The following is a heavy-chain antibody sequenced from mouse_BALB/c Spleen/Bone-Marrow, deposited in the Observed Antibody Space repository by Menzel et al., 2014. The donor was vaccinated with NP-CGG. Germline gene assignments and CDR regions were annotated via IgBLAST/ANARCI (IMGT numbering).Heavy chain of an antibody. D-gene: IGHD1-1*01. CDR2: INPGSGGT. CDR1: GCAFTNYL. V-gene: IGHV1-54*01. CDR3: ARSGYYGSNYAMDY. J-gene: IGHJ4*01. Sequence: QVQLQQPGAELVRPGASVKVSCKASGCAFTNYLIEWVKQRPGQGLEWIGVINPGSGGTNYNEKFKGKATPTADKSSSTAYMQLSSLTSDDSAVYFCARSGYYGSNYAMDYWGQGTSVTVSS.